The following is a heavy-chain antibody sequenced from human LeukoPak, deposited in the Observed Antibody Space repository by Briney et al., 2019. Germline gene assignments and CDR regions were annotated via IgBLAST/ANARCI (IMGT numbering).Heavy chain of an antibody. D-gene: IGHD6-6*01. CDR3: ASEFSSSTWAFDV. CDR1: GGSISSGSYY. Sequence: SETLSLTCTVSGGSISSGSYYWSWIRQPAGKGLEWIGRIYTSGSTNYNPSLKSRVTILVDTSKKQFSPKLSSVTAADTAVYYCASEFSSSTWAFDVWGQGTMVTVSS. V-gene: IGHV4-61*02. J-gene: IGHJ3*01. CDR2: IYTSGST.